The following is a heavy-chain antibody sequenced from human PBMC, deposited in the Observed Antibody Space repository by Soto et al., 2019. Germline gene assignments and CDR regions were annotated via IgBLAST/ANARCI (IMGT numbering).Heavy chain of an antibody. D-gene: IGHD6-19*01. CDR3: ASSGYSSGHDAFDI. J-gene: IGHJ3*02. CDR1: GYTFTSYG. CDR2: ISAYNGNT. Sequence: ASLKVACKASGYTFTSYGISWVRQAPGQGLEWMGWISAYNGNTNYAQKLQGRVTMTTDTSTSTAYMELRSLRSDDTAVYYCASSGYSSGHDAFDIWGQGTMVTVSS. V-gene: IGHV1-18*01.